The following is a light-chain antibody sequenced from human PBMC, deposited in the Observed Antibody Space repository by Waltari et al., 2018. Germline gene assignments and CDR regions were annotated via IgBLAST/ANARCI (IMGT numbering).Light chain of an antibody. Sequence: QSVLTQPPSVSGAPGQRVTISCTGSSSNIGAGYDVHWYQQLPGTAPKLLIYGHSHRPSGVPDRFSGSKSGTSASLAITGLQAEDEADYYCQSYDSSLSGAWVFGGGTKLTVL. V-gene: IGLV1-40*01. CDR3: QSYDSSLSGAWV. CDR1: SSNIGAGYD. CDR2: GHS. J-gene: IGLJ3*02.